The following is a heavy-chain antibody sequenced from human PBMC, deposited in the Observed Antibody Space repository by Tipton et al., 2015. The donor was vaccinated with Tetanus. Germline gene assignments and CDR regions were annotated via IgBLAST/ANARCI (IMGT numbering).Heavy chain of an antibody. D-gene: IGHD2-2*01. CDR3: ASRGYCTNTSCRLPDAFDM. J-gene: IGHJ3*02. CDR2: NYYSGSA. CDR1: GGSLSGYY. V-gene: IGHV4-59*01. Sequence: GLVKPSETLSLTCTVSGGSLSGYYWNWIRQSPGKGLEWIGYNYYSGSAIYNPSLKSRVTISLDTSKNQISLRLNSVTAADTAVYYCASRGYCTNTSCRLPDAFDMWGQGPIVTVSS.